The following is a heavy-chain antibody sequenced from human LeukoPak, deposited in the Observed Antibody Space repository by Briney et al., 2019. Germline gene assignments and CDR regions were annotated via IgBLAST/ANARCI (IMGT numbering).Heavy chain of an antibody. CDR2: INLIGGST. V-gene: IGHV3-20*04. CDR3: ARGGPTYYDILTGYYYDDAFDI. Sequence: PGGSLRLSCAASGFTSDDYGMSWDRQAPGNGLEGGFGINLIGGSTGYADSVKGRFTISRDNAKNSLYLQMNSLRAEDTALYYCARGGPTYYDILTGYYYDDAFDIWGQGTMVTVSS. D-gene: IGHD3-9*01. J-gene: IGHJ3*02. CDR1: GFTSDDYG.